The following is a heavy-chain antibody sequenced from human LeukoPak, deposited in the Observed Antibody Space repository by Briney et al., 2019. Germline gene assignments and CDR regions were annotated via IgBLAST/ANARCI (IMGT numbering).Heavy chain of an antibody. V-gene: IGHV3-15*01. D-gene: IGHD3-10*01. J-gene: IGHJ6*02. Sequence: GGSLRLSCAASGFTFSNAWMSWVRQAPGKGLEWVGRIKSKTDGGTTDYAAPVKGRFTISRDDSKNTLYLQMNSLKTEDTAVYYCTTRITMVRGYYYGMDVWGQGTTVTVSS. CDR2: IKSKTDGGTT. CDR1: GFTFSNAW. CDR3: TTRITMVRGYYYGMDV.